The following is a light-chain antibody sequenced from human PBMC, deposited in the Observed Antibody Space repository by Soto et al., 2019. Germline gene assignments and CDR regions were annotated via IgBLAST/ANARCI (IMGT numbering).Light chain of an antibody. Sequence: IVLTQSPGTLSLSPGERATLSCSASQSVSIYLAWYQQKPGQAPRLLIYGASTRATGIPARFSGSGSGTEFTLTISSLQSEDFAVYYCQQYNDWPPRITFGQGTRLEIK. J-gene: IGKJ5*01. V-gene: IGKV3-15*01. CDR3: QQYNDWPPRIT. CDR2: GAS. CDR1: QSVSIY.